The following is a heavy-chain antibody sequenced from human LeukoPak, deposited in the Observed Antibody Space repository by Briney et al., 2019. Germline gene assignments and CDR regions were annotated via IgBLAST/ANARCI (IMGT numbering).Heavy chain of an antibody. CDR3: ATHTAMDPGGASDY. CDR1: GFTVSSNY. Sequence: GGSLRLSCAASGFTVSSNYMSWVRQAPGKGLEWVSVIYSGGSTYYADSVKGRFTISRDNSKSTLYLQMNSLRAEDTAVYYCATHTAMDPGGASDYWGQGTLVTVSS. D-gene: IGHD5-18*01. CDR2: IYSGGST. V-gene: IGHV3-66*01. J-gene: IGHJ4*02.